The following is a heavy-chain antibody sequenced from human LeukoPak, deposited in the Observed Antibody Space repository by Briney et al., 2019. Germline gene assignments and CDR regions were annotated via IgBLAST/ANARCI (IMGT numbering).Heavy chain of an antibody. CDR3: AGRSPRYSSGWLSIDY. V-gene: IGHV1-2*02. Sequence: GASVKVSCKASGYTFTGYYMHWVRQAPGQGLEWMGWINPNSGGTNYAQKFQGRVTMTRDTSISTAYMELSRLRSDDTAVYYCAGRSPRYSSGWLSIDYWGQGTLVTVSS. J-gene: IGHJ4*02. D-gene: IGHD6-19*01. CDR1: GYTFTGYY. CDR2: INPNSGGT.